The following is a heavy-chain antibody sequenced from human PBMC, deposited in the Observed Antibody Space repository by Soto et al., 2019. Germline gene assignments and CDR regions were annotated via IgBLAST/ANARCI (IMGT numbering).Heavy chain of an antibody. CDR3: ARLAPITIFRPSLGYYGMDV. CDR1: GYSFTSYW. V-gene: IGHV5-51*01. Sequence: PGESLKISCKGSGYSFTSYWIGWVRQMPGKGLEWMGIIYPGDSDTRYSPSFQGQVTISADKSISTAYLQWSSLKASDTAMYYCARLAPITIFRPSLGYYGMDVWGQGTTVTVSS. CDR2: IYPGDSDT. D-gene: IGHD3-3*01. J-gene: IGHJ6*02.